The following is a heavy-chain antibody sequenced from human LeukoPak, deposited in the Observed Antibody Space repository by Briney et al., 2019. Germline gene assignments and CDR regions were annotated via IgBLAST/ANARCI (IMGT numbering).Heavy chain of an antibody. CDR3: ARVWLEGTYYYDSSGYWYDY. CDR2: INPNSGGT. J-gene: IGHJ4*02. V-gene: IGHV1-2*06. Sequence: ASVKASCKASGYTFTGYYMRWVRQAPGQGLEWMGRINPNSGGTNYAQKFQGRVTMTRDTSISTAYMELSRLRSDDTAVYYCARVWLEGTYYYDSSGYWYDYWGQGTLVTVSS. CDR1: GYTFTGYY. D-gene: IGHD3-22*01.